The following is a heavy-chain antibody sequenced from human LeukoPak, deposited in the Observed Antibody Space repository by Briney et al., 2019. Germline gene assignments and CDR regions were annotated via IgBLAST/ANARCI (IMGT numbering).Heavy chain of an antibody. CDR1: GFTFGDYA. Sequence: GGSLRLSCTASGFTFGDYAMSWFRQAPGKGPEWVGFIRSKAYGGTTEYAASVKGRFTISRDDSKSIAYLQMNSLKTEDTAVYYCTRDMYSSGWWGFDYWGQGTLVTVSS. J-gene: IGHJ4*02. V-gene: IGHV3-49*03. CDR3: TRDMYSSGWWGFDY. D-gene: IGHD6-19*01. CDR2: IRSKAYGGTT.